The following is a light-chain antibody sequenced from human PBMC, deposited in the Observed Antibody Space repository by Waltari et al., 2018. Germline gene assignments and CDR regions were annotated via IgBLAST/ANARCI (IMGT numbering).Light chain of an antibody. CDR2: DAS. CDR3: QHRSDWPA. V-gene: IGKV3-11*01. Sequence: EIVLTQSPATLSLSPGETATLSCRASPSVGNYLAWYQQKPGQAPRLLLYDASTRATGIPARFSGSGSGTDFTLTITSLEPEDFALYYCQHRSDWPAFGQGTRLEI. J-gene: IGKJ5*01. CDR1: PSVGNY.